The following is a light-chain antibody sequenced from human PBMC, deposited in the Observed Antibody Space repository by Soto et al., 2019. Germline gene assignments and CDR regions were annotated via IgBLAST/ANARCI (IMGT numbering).Light chain of an antibody. CDR3: TSYTSISPYV. J-gene: IGLJ1*01. CDR1: SSDVGAYNY. Sequence: QSALTQPASVSGSPGQSITISCTGTSSDVGAYNYVSWYQQHPGKAPKLMIYEVSNRPAGVSNRFSGSKSGNTASLTISGPQAEDEADYYCTSYTSISPYVFGTGTRSPS. CDR2: EVS. V-gene: IGLV2-14*01.